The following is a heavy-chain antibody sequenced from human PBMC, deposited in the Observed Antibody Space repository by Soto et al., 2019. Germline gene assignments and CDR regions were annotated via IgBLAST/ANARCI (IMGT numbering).Heavy chain of an antibody. V-gene: IGHV1-8*01. J-gene: IGHJ4*02. Sequence: QVQLVQSGAEVKKPGASVKVSCKASGYTFTSYDINWVRQATGQGLEWMGWMNPNSGNTGYAQKFQGRVTMTRNTAISTAYMELSSLRSEATAVYYCARQFGITVTGTTPGGDYWGQGTLVTVSS. D-gene: IGHD6-19*01. CDR2: MNPNSGNT. CDR1: GYTFTSYD. CDR3: ARQFGITVTGTTPGGDY.